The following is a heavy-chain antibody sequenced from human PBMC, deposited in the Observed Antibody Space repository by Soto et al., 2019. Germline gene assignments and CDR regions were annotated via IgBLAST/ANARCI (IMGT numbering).Heavy chain of an antibody. Sequence: QVQLVQSGGGVVQPGGSLRLSCEASGFTFSNYGMHWVRQAPGKGLEWVSVISYDEKDKFYVDSVKGRFTISRDSSRNTLYLQMNSLRTEDTGVYYCAKDRGPRVRGFDYWGQGTLVTVSS. CDR3: AKDRGPRVRGFDY. CDR2: ISYDEKDK. J-gene: IGHJ4*02. D-gene: IGHD3-10*01. V-gene: IGHV3-30*18. CDR1: GFTFSNYG.